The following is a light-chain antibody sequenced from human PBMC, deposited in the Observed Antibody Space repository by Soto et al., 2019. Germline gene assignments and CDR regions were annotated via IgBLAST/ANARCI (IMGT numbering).Light chain of an antibody. J-gene: IGKJ1*01. CDR1: QSVSSN. CDR3: QQYTHWPRT. CDR2: GAS. V-gene: IGKV3-15*01. Sequence: ETVMTQSPATLSGSPGERATLSCRASQSVSSNLAWYQQKPGQAPRLLIYGASTRATGIPARFSGSASGTEFTLTISSLQSEDFAVYYCQQYTHWPRTFGQGTKV.